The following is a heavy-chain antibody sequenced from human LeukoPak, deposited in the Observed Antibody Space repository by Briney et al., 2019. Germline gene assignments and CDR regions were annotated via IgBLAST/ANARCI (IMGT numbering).Heavy chain of an antibody. Sequence: ASVKVSCKASGYTFTSYGVSWVRQAPGQGLEWMGWISGYNGDTKYAQKFQGRVTMTTDTSTSTAYMELRSLISDDTAVYYCARVGCSGGSCYSEYYYYMDVWGKGTTVTVSS. CDR2: ISGYNGDT. V-gene: IGHV1-18*01. D-gene: IGHD2-15*01. CDR1: GYTFTSYG. CDR3: ARVGCSGGSCYSEYYYYMDV. J-gene: IGHJ6*03.